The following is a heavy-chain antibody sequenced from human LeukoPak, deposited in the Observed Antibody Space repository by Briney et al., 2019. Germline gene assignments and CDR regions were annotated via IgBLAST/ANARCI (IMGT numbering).Heavy chain of an antibody. J-gene: IGHJ6*02. CDR1: GYTFTSYA. CDR2: INAGNGNT. D-gene: IGHD3-10*01. Sequence: ASVKVSCKASGYTFTSYAMHWVRQAPGQRLEWMGWINAGNGNTKYSQKFQGRVTITRDTSASTAYMELSSLRSEDTAVYYCARIGYYYGPGSYYPPGAPDYGMDVWGQGTTVTVSS. V-gene: IGHV1-3*01. CDR3: ARIGYYYGPGSYYPPGAPDYGMDV.